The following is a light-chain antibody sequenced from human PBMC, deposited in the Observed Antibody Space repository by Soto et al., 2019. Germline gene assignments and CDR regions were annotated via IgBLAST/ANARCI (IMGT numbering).Light chain of an antibody. J-gene: IGKJ1*01. V-gene: IGKV1-5*03. CDR3: QHYNSYSEA. CDR2: KAS. CDR1: QTISSW. Sequence: DIQMTQSPSTLSASVGDTVTITCRASQTISSWLAWYQQKPGKAPKLLIYKASTLKSGVPSRFSGSGSGTEFTLTISSLQPDDSATYYCQHYNSYSEAFGQGTKVDIK.